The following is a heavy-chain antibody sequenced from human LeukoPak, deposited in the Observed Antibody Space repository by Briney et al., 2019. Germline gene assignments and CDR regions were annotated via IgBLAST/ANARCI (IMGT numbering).Heavy chain of an antibody. Sequence: GGSLRLSCAASGFTFSSYAMSWVRQAPGKGLEWVSAISGSGGSTYYADSVKGRFTISRDNSKNTLYLQMNSLRAEDTAVYYCARSYRSGWYYFDYWGQGTLVTVSS. J-gene: IGHJ4*02. CDR3: ARSYRSGWYYFDY. CDR2: ISGSGGST. V-gene: IGHV3-23*01. CDR1: GFTFSSYA. D-gene: IGHD6-19*01.